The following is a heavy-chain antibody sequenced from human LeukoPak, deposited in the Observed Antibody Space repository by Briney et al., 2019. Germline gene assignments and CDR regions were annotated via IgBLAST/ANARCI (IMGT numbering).Heavy chain of an antibody. D-gene: IGHD5-12*01. CDR1: GFTFSSYW. CDR2: IKQDGSEK. Sequence: GGSLRLSCAASGFTFSSYWMSWVRQAPGKGLEWVANIKQDGSEKNYVDSVKGRFTISRDNAKNSLDLQMNSLRGDDTAVYYCVRAGGYASSWAYWGQGTLVTVSS. CDR3: VRAGGYASSWAY. V-gene: IGHV3-7*01. J-gene: IGHJ4*02.